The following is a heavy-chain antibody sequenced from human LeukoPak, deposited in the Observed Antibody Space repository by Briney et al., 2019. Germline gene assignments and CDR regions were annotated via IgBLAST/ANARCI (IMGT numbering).Heavy chain of an antibody. CDR2: ISGSGGST. V-gene: IGHV3-23*01. Sequence: GGSLRLSCAASGFTFSSYAMSWVRQAPGKGLEWVSAISGSGGSTYYADSVKGRFTISRDNSKNTLYLQMNSLRAEDTAVYYCAKYNWDYVWGSYLDYWGQGTLVTVSS. CDR1: GFTFSSYA. J-gene: IGHJ4*02. D-gene: IGHD3-16*01. CDR3: AKYNWDYVWGSYLDY.